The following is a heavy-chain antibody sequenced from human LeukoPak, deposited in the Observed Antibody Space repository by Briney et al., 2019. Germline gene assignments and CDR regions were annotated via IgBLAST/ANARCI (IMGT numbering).Heavy chain of an antibody. Sequence: PGGSLRLSCAASGFTFSSYGMHWVRQAPGKGLEWVAFIQYDGSNKYYADSVKGRFTISRDNSKNTLYLQMNSLRAEDTAVYYCAKDRWELLYSFFGDAFDIWGQGTMVTVSS. CDR2: IQYDGSNK. CDR3: AKDRWELLYSFFGDAFDI. V-gene: IGHV3-30*02. CDR1: GFTFSSYG. D-gene: IGHD1-26*01. J-gene: IGHJ3*02.